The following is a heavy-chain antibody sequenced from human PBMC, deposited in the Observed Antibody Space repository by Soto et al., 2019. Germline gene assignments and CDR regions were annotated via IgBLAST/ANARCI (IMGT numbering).Heavy chain of an antibody. D-gene: IGHD2-15*01. Sequence: GGSLRLSCAASGFTFSGSDMHWVRQASGKGLEWVGRIRSKTNNYATAYVESVKGRFTISRDDLKNTAYLQMNSLNIDDTAVYYCTRPRYCSGGSCQSDYWGEGTLVTVSS. CDR1: GFTFSGSD. V-gene: IGHV3-73*01. CDR3: TRPRYCSGGSCQSDY. CDR2: IRSKTNNYAT. J-gene: IGHJ4*02.